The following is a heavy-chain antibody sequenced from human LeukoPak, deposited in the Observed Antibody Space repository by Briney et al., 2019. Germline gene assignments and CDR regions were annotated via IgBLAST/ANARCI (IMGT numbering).Heavy chain of an antibody. D-gene: IGHD4-17*01. Sequence: GGSLRLSCAASGFTFNNYGMSWVRQAPGKGLEWVSAISGSGGSTYYADSVQGRFTISRDNSKNTLYLQMNSLRAEDTAVYYCATSEGYGDFIGGWFDPWGQGTLVTVSS. CDR2: ISGSGGST. CDR1: GFTFNNYG. CDR3: ATSEGYGDFIGGWFDP. J-gene: IGHJ5*02. V-gene: IGHV3-23*01.